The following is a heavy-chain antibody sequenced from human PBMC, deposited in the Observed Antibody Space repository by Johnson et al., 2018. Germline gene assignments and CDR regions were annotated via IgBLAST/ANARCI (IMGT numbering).Heavy chain of an antibody. Sequence: QVQLQESGPGLVKPSETLSLICTVSGVSISNYYWSWIRQSPGKGLEWIGYIYDTGSTNDNPSLKSRVTISVDTSKNPFSLKLTFWTAADTAMYYCAKGRQAIFGGVIIWDAFDIWGQGTMVTVSS. J-gene: IGHJ3*02. CDR1: GVSISNYY. V-gene: IGHV4-59*01. D-gene: IGHD3-3*01. CDR3: AKGRQAIFGGVIIWDAFDI. CDR2: IYDTGST.